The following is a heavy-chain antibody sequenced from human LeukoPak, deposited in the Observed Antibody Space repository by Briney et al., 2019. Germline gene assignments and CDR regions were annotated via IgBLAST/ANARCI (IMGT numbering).Heavy chain of an antibody. Sequence: ASVKVSCKASGGTFSSYAISWVRQAPGQGLEWMGGIIPIFGTANYAQKFQGRVTITADESTSTAYMELSSLRSEDTAVYYCARGRDYCYGMDVWGQGTTVTVSS. V-gene: IGHV1-69*13. CDR3: ARGRDYCYGMDV. CDR1: GGTFSSYA. J-gene: IGHJ6*02. CDR2: IIPIFGTA.